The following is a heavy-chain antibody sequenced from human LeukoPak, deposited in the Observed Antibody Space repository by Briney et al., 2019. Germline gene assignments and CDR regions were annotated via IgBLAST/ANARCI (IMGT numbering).Heavy chain of an antibody. V-gene: IGHV4-59*01. CDR1: GGSLSNYY. CDR3: ARGAGWYAY. J-gene: IGHJ4*02. D-gene: IGHD6-19*01. Sequence: SETLSLTCTVSGGSLSNYYWSWIRQPPGKGLELIGYIYYSGSTDYNPSLKSRVTIAVATSKNQFSLKLSSVTAADTAVYYWARGAGWYAYWGQGSLVTVSS. CDR2: IYYSGST.